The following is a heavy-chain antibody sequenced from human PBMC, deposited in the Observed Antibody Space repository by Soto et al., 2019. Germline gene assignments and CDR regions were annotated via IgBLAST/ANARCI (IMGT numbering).Heavy chain of an antibody. V-gene: IGHV3-30-3*01. J-gene: IGHJ4*02. Sequence: GGSLRLSCAASGFTFSSYAMHWVRQAPGKGLEWVAVISYDGSNKYYADSVKGRFTISRDNSKDTLYLQMNSLRAEDTAGYYWAGRDGYNSEVPFDYWGQGTLVTVSS. CDR3: AGRDGYNSEVPFDY. CDR2: ISYDGSNK. D-gene: IGHD5-12*01. CDR1: GFTFSSYA.